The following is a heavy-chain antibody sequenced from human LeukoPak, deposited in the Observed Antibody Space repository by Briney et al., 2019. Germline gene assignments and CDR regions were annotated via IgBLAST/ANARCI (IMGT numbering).Heavy chain of an antibody. CDR3: ARDNSVGDNAWWFDP. Sequence: GASVKVSRKASGYTFTSYYMHWVRQASGQGLEWMGLINPTGGSTGYAQKFQGRVTMTRDMSTSTGYMELSSLRSEDTAIYYCARDNSVGDNAWWFDPWGQGTLVTVSS. CDR2: INPTGGST. CDR1: GYTFTSYY. D-gene: IGHD1-26*01. V-gene: IGHV1-46*01. J-gene: IGHJ5*02.